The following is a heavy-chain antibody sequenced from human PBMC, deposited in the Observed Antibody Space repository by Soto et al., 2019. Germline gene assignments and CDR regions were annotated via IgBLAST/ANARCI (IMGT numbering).Heavy chain of an antibody. CDR3: AKGVPSGYDYHTTNCWFEP. D-gene: IGHD5-12*01. CDR2: ISGSGGST. V-gene: IGHV3-23*01. J-gene: IGHJ5*02. CDR1: GFTFSSYA. Sequence: EVQLLESGGGLVQPGGSLRLSCAASGFTFSSYAMSWVRQAPGKGLEWVSAISGSGGSTYYADSVKGRFTISRDNSKNTLYLQMNSLRAEDTAVYYCAKGVPSGYDYHTTNCWFEPWGQGTLVTVSS.